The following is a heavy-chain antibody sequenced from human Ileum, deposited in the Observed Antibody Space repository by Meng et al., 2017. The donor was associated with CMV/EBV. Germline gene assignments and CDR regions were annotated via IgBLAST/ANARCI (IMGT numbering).Heavy chain of an antibody. D-gene: IGHD6-13*01. CDR3: ARGGQQQLGWFDP. V-gene: IGHV3-73*01. J-gene: IGHJ5*02. Sequence: GESLKISCAASGFTFSGSAMHWVRQASGKGLEWVGRIRSKANSYATAYAASVKGRFTISRDNSKNTLYFQMNSLRVDDTAVYYCARGGQQQLGWFDPWGQGTLVTVSS. CDR1: GFTFSGSA. CDR2: IRSKANSYAT.